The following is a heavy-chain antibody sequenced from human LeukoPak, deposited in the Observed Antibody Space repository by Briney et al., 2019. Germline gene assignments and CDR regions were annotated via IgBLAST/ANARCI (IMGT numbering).Heavy chain of an antibody. Sequence: GGSLRLSCAASGFTFRNYAMSWVRQVPGKGLEWVSVISGSSGSTYYADSVKGRFTISRDNSKNTLYLQMNSLRAEDTAVYYCAKDGTSYYYDSSGGFYYFDYWGQGTLVIVSS. CDR3: AKDGTSYYYDSSGGFYYFDY. CDR2: ISGSSGST. V-gene: IGHV3-23*01. CDR1: GFTFRNYA. D-gene: IGHD3-22*01. J-gene: IGHJ4*02.